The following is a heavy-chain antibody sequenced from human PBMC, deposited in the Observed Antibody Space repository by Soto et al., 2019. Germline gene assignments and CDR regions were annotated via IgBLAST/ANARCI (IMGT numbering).Heavy chain of an antibody. J-gene: IGHJ4*02. Sequence: EVQLVESGGGLVQPGGSLRLSCAASGFTFSSYSMNWVRQAPGKGLEWVSYISSSSSTIYYADSVKGRCTISRDNAKNSLYRPMNGLRDEDTAVYYGARDTHTGDFGYGGRGTLVTVSS. CDR2: ISSSSSTI. CDR1: GFTFSSYS. D-gene: IGHD3-10*01. V-gene: IGHV3-48*02. CDR3: ARDTHTGDFGY.